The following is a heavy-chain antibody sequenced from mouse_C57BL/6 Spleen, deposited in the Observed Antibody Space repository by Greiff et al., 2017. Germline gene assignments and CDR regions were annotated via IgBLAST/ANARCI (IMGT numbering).Heavy chain of an antibody. V-gene: IGHV8-8*01. CDR2: IWWDDDK. Sequence: QVTLQVSGPGILQPSQTLSLTCSFSGFSLSTFGMGVGWIRPPSGKGLEWLAHIWWDDDKYYNPALKSRLTISKDTSKNQVFLKIANVDTADTATYYCARPGWGKLGRGFDYWGQGTTLTVSS. CDR3: ARPGWGKLGRGFDY. J-gene: IGHJ2*01. CDR1: GFSLSTFGMG. D-gene: IGHD4-1*01.